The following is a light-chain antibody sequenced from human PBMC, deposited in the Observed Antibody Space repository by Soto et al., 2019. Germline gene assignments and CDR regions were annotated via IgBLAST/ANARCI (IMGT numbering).Light chain of an antibody. CDR1: QSVSPN. CDR2: GAS. CDR3: QQYNTWPRT. Sequence: EIVMTQSPATMSVPPGKTATLSCRASQSVSPNFAWYQQRPGQAPRLPLYGASIRATAVPARFTASGYGTEFNLTISSLQSEDFAVYYCQQYNTWPRTFGQGTKVDIK. V-gene: IGKV3-15*01. J-gene: IGKJ1*01.